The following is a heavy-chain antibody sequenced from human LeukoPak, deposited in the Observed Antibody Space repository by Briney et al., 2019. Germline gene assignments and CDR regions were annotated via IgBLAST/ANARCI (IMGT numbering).Heavy chain of an antibody. CDR2: INPSGGST. Sequence: ASLKVSCKASGYTFTSYYLHWVRQAPGQGLEWMGIINPSGGSTNYARKFQGRVTMTRDKFTSTVYMEVSSLRSEDTAVYYCARRYYDGMDVWGQGTTVTVSS. J-gene: IGHJ6*02. CDR3: ARRYYDGMDV. CDR1: GYTFTSYY. V-gene: IGHV1-46*01.